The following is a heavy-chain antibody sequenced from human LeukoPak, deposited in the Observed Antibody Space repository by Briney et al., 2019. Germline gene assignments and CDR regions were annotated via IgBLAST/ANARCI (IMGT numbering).Heavy chain of an antibody. CDR1: GYTFTNYY. V-gene: IGHV1-46*01. CDR2: INPSGGST. J-gene: IGHJ6*03. Sequence: ASVKVSCKASGYTFTNYYIHWVRQAPGQGLECMGIINPSGGSTNYAQKCQGRLTMTRDTSTSTVYMELSSLRSEDTAVYYCARGPRITLVRGGQWYYYMDVWGKGTTVTISS. CDR3: ARGPRITLVRGGQWYYYMDV. D-gene: IGHD3-10*01.